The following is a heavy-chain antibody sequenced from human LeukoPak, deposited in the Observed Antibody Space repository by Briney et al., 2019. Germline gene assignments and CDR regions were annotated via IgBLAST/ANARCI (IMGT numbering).Heavy chain of an antibody. CDR2: INPNSGGT. V-gene: IGHV1-2*02. D-gene: IGHD3-9*01. CDR1: GYTFTGYY. J-gene: IGHJ4*02. Sequence: ASVKVSCKASGYTFTGYYMHWVRQAPGQGLEWMGWINPNSGGTNYAQKFQGTVTMTRDTSISTAYMELSRLRSDDTAVYYCARVLGDYDILTGYYDYWGQGTLVTVSS. CDR3: ARVLGDYDILTGYYDY.